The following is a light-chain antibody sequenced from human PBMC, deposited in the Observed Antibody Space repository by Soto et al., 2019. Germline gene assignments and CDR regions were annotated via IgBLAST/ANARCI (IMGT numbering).Light chain of an antibody. CDR1: SSDVGSYNL. Sequence: QSVLTQPASVSGSPGQSITISCTGTSSDVGSYNLVSWYQQSPGKAPKLMIYEDSKRPSGVSDRFSGSKSGNTASLTISGLQAEDEAHYYCCSYAGGGTFEFGGGTKLTVL. CDR2: EDS. V-gene: IGLV2-23*02. CDR3: CSYAGGGTFE. J-gene: IGLJ2*01.